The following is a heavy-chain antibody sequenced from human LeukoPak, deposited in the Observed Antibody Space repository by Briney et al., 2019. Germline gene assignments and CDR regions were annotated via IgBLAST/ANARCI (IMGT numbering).Heavy chain of an antibody. Sequence: GGSLRLSCVGSGFTFSNYAMNWVRQAPGKGLQWVSAVSSNGDNTYYADSVKGRFTISRDNSKHTVYLQMSSLRAEDTAVYYCAKETTMVEVVITLFDYWGQGTLVTVSS. D-gene: IGHD3-22*01. CDR1: GFTFSNYA. V-gene: IGHV3-23*01. CDR2: VSSNGDNT. J-gene: IGHJ4*02. CDR3: AKETTMVEVVITLFDY.